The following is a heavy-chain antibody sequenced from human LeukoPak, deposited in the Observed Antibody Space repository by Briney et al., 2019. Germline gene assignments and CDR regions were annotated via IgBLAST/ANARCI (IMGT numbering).Heavy chain of an antibody. CDR2: ISGSGGST. V-gene: IGHV3-23*01. Sequence: PGGSLRLSCAASGFTFSSYAMSWVRQAPGKGLEWVSAISGSGGSTYYADSVKGRSTISRDNSKNTLYPQMNSLRAEDTAVYHCANTREGYCSSTSCSRWFDPWGQGTLVTVSS. CDR3: ANTREGYCSSTSCSRWFDP. J-gene: IGHJ5*02. D-gene: IGHD2-2*01. CDR1: GFTFSSYA.